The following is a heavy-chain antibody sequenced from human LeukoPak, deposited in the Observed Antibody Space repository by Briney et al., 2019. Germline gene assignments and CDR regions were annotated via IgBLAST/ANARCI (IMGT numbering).Heavy chain of an antibody. CDR2: INPDGSTT. J-gene: IGHJ4*02. Sequence: PRGSLRLSCAASGFTFSNYWMHWVRQDPGKGLVWVSFINPDGSTTNYADSVKGRFTISRDNAKNALYLQMNSLRAEDTAVYYCAKDLHYGSADYWGQGTLVTVSS. D-gene: IGHD3-10*01. V-gene: IGHV3-74*01. CDR3: AKDLHYGSADY. CDR1: GFTFSNYW.